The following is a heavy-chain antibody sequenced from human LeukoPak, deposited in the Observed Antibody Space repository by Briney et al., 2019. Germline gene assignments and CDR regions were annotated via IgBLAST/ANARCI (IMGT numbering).Heavy chain of an antibody. CDR1: GFTFSSYA. CDR3: ARDLYNWNDEMNYYGMDV. J-gene: IGHJ6*02. CDR2: ISYDGSNK. Sequence: GGSLRLSCAASGFTFSSYAMHWVRQAPGKGLEWVAVISYDGSNKYYADSVKGRFTISRDNSKNTLYLQMNSLRAEDTAVYYCARDLYNWNDEMNYYGMDVWGQGTTVTVSS. D-gene: IGHD1-1*01. V-gene: IGHV3-30-3*01.